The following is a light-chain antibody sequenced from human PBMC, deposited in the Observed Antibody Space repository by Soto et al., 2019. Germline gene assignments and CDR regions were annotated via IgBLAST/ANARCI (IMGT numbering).Light chain of an antibody. CDR1: SSDVGGYDF. Sequence: QSALTQPASVSGSPGQSVTISCTGTSSDVGGYDFVSWHQQHPGKAPKRLIYDVSNRPSGVSNRFSGSKSGNTASLTIYGLQAEDEADYYCSSYTSSSTSYVFGTGTKLTVL. J-gene: IGLJ1*01. V-gene: IGLV2-14*01. CDR2: DVS. CDR3: SSYTSSSTSYV.